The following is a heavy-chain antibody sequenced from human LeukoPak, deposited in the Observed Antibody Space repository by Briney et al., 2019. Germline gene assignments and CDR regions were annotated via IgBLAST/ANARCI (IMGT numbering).Heavy chain of an antibody. CDR3: ARGDSSGWLRYNYYYYYYMDV. D-gene: IGHD6-19*01. V-gene: IGHV4-34*01. Sequence: SETLSLTCAVYGGSFSGYYWSWIRQPPGKGLEWIGEINHSGSTNYNPSLKSRVTISVDTSKNQFSLKLSSVTAADTAVCYCARGDSSGWLRYNYYYYYYMDVWGKGTTVTVSS. CDR2: INHSGST. J-gene: IGHJ6*03. CDR1: GGSFSGYY.